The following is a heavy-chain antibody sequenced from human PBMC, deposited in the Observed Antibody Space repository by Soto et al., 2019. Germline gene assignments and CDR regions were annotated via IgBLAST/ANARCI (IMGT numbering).Heavy chain of an antibody. Sequence: PGGSLRLSCAASGFTFSSYSMNWVRQAPGKGLEWVSSISSSSSYIYYADSVKGRFTISRDNAKNSLYLQMSSLRAEDTAVYYCARGFFAAVYAAHFDHWGQGTPVTVSS. CDR2: ISSSSSYI. CDR3: ARGFFAAVYAAHFDH. CDR1: GFTFSSYS. J-gene: IGHJ4*02. D-gene: IGHD2-8*01. V-gene: IGHV3-21*01.